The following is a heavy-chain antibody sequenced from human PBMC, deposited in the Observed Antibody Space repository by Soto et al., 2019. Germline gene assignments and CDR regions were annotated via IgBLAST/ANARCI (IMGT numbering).Heavy chain of an antibody. D-gene: IGHD1-26*01. J-gene: IGHJ3*02. CDR2: INPSGGST. V-gene: IGHV1-46*01. Sequence: ASVKVSCKASGYTFTSYYMHWVRQAPGQGVAWMGIINPSGGSTSYARKFQGRFTMTRDKSTSTVYLKMNSLRAEDTAVYDCSRGSIVLDAFEIWGQGTMVTVSS. CDR3: SRGSIVLDAFEI. CDR1: GYTFTSYY.